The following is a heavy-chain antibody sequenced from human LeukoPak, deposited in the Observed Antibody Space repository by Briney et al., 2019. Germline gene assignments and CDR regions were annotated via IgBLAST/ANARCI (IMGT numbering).Heavy chain of an antibody. D-gene: IGHD2-21*02. J-gene: IGHJ4*02. V-gene: IGHV3-30-3*01. CDR1: GFTFSSYA. Sequence: GGSLRLSCAASGFTFSSYAMHWVRQAPGKGLEWVAVISYDGSNKYYADSVKGRFTISRDNSKNTLYLQMNSLRAEDTAVYYCARGSVGGIVTAIRYWGQGTLVTVSS. CDR2: ISYDGSNK. CDR3: ARGSVGGIVTAIRY.